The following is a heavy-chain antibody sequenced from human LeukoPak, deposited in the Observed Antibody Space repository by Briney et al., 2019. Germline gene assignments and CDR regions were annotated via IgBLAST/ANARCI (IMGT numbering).Heavy chain of an antibody. J-gene: IGHJ4*02. V-gene: IGHV4-61*02. CDR2: IYTSGST. D-gene: IGHD1-1*01. CDR1: GDSIRSGNYY. CDR3: ARDLGLQRGYYFDY. Sequence: SETLSLTFTVSGDSIRSGNYYWSWIRQPAGKGLEWIGRIYTSGSTNYNPSLKSRVTISLDTSNNQFSLKLSSVTAADTAVYYCARDLGLQRGYYFDYWGQGTLVTVSS.